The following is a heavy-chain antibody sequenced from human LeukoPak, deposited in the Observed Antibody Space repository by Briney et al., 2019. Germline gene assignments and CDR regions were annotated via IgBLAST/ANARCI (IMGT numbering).Heavy chain of an antibody. J-gene: IGHJ4*02. Sequence: AGGSLRLSCTASGFIFNIYAMSWVRQAPGKGLEWVSTIGGSDGMTYYVDSVKGRFTISRDNSKSTVYLQMNRLRAEDTAVYYCARERGRGRDSPWFDYWGQGTLVTVSS. CDR3: ARERGRGRDSPWFDY. V-gene: IGHV3-23*01. CDR1: GFIFNIYA. CDR2: IGGSDGMT. D-gene: IGHD1-26*01.